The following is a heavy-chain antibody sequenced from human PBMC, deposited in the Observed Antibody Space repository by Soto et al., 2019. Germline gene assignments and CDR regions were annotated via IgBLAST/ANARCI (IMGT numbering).Heavy chain of an antibody. CDR2: INHSGST. J-gene: IGHJ5*02. D-gene: IGHD1-26*01. Sequence: SETLSLTCAVNGGSFSGYYWSWIRQPPGKGLEWIGEINHSGSTNYNPSLKSRVTISVDTSKNQFSLKLSSVTAADTAVYYCARGPDGSYNWFDPWGQEPWSPSPQ. CDR1: GGSFSGYY. CDR3: ARGPDGSYNWFDP. V-gene: IGHV4-34*01.